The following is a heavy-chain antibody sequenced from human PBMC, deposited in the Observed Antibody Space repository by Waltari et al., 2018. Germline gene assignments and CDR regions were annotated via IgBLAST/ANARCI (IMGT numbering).Heavy chain of an antibody. V-gene: IGHV4-30-4*01. J-gene: IGHJ5*02. CDR3: ARGSGGSAFDP. Sequence: QVQLQESGPGLVQPSQTLSLTCTVSGGSIRSGAYYWIWIRQPPGKGLEWIGYIYYSGSTYYNPSLKSRVTISVDTSKNQFSLKLSSVTAADTAVYYCARGSGGSAFDPWGQGTLVTVSS. D-gene: IGHD2-15*01. CDR1: GGSIRSGAYY. CDR2: IYYSGST.